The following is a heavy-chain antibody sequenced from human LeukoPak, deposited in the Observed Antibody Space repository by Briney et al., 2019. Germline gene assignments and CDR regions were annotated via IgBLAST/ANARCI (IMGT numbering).Heavy chain of an antibody. V-gene: IGHV3-33*08. CDR1: GFTFSSYA. J-gene: IGHJ4*02. CDR2: IWYDGSNK. CDR3: ARDRLEAVTDDDYFDY. Sequence: SGGSLRLSCAASGFTFSSYAMHWVRQAPGKGPEWVALIWYDGSNKYYGDSVKGRFTISRDNSKNTVYLQMNSLRAEDTGVYYCARDRLEAVTDDDYFDYWGQGTLVTVSS. D-gene: IGHD2-21*02.